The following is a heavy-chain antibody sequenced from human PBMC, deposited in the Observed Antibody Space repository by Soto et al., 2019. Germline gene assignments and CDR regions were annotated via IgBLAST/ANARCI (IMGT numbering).Heavy chain of an antibody. CDR2: IWYHGNSM. J-gene: IGHJ4*02. V-gene: IGHV3-33*01. D-gene: IGHD5-12*01. CDR3: ARYKSGHSDY. CDR1: GFIFSRFG. Sequence: QGQLVESGGGVVQPGRSLRLSCAASGFIFSRFGMHWVRQAPGKGLEWVAVIWYHGNSMYYAESVKGRFTVSRDNSKNMLYLQMNNLRAEDTAVYYCARYKSGHSDYWGQGTLVTVSS.